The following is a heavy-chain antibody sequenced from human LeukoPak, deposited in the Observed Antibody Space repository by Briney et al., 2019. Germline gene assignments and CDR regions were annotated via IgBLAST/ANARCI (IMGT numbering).Heavy chain of an antibody. CDR1: GGTFSSYA. D-gene: IGHD5-24*01. J-gene: IGHJ5*02. CDR3: ASHEPRDGYQWRFDP. Sequence: ASVKVSRKASGGTFSSYAISWVRQAPGQGLEWRGGIIPIFATANYAQKFQGRVTITTDESTSTAYMELSSLRSEDTAVYYCASHEPRDGYQWRFDPWGQGTLVTVSS. V-gene: IGHV1-69*05. CDR2: IIPIFATA.